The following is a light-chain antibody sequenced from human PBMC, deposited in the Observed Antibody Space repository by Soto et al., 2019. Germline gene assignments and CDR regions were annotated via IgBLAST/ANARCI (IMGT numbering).Light chain of an antibody. CDR1: SSDVGAYNY. Sequence: QSALTQPASVSGYPGQSITISCTGASSDVGAYNYVAWCQQHPGKGPKLLIYDVSNRPSGFSSRFSGSKSGNTASLTISGLRAEDEADYFCSSYTTSSTYVFGTGTKVTAL. V-gene: IGLV2-14*01. CDR2: DVS. J-gene: IGLJ1*01. CDR3: SSYTTSSTYV.